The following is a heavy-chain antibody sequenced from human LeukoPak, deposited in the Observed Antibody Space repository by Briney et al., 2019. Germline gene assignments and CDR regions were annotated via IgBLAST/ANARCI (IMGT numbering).Heavy chain of an antibody. D-gene: IGHD6-6*01. CDR3: ARAPYSSSSWGSHFAY. J-gene: IGHJ4*02. Sequence: SETLSLTCTVSGGSISSYYWSWIRQPAGKGLEWIGRIYTSGSTNYNPSLKSRVTMSVDTSKNQFSLKLSSVTAADTAVYYCARAPYSSSSWGSHFAYWGQGTLVTVSS. V-gene: IGHV4-4*07. CDR2: IYTSGST. CDR1: GGSISSYY.